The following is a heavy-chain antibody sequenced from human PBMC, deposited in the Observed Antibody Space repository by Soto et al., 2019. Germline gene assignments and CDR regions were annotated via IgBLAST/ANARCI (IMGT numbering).Heavy chain of an antibody. V-gene: IGHV1-18*01. Sequence: ASVKVSCKASGYTLTSYGISWVRQAPGQGLEWMGWISAYNGNTNYAQKLQGRVTMTTDTSTSTAYMELRSLRSDDTAVYYCARVPVVVVAATLFDYGMEVWGQGTTVTVSS. CDR3: ARVPVVVVAATLFDYGMEV. D-gene: IGHD2-15*01. J-gene: IGHJ6*02. CDR2: ISAYNGNT. CDR1: GYTLTSYG.